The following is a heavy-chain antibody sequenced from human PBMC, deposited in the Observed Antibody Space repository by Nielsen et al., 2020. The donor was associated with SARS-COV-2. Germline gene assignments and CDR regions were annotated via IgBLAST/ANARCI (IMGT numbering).Heavy chain of an antibody. CDR3: ARDAGIAAAGTYWYFDL. Sequence: GESLKISCAASGFTFSSYSMNWVRQAPGKGLEWVSSISSSSSYIYYADSVKGRFTISRDNAKNSLYLQMNSLRAEDTAVYYCARDAGIAAAGTYWYFDLWGRGTLVTVSS. CDR2: ISSSSSYI. CDR1: GFTFSSYS. J-gene: IGHJ2*01. V-gene: IGHV3-21*01. D-gene: IGHD6-13*01.